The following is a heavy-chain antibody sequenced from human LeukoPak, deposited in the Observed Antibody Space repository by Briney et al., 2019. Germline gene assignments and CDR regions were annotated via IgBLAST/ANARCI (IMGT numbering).Heavy chain of an antibody. CDR3: ARLREIPVFGVVTKSTSYFDY. CDR2: IKQDRSEK. V-gene: IGHV3-7*01. D-gene: IGHD3-3*01. Sequence: GGSLRLSCAASGFTFTNYWMSWVRQAPGKGLELVANIKQDRSEKYYVDSVKGRFTISRDNAKNSLYMQMNSLRAEDTAVYYCARLREIPVFGVVTKSTSYFDYWGQGTLVTVSS. CDR1: GFTFTNYW. J-gene: IGHJ4*02.